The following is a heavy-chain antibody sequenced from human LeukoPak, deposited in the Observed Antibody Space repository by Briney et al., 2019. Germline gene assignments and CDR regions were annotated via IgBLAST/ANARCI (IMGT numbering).Heavy chain of an antibody. J-gene: IGHJ5*02. D-gene: IGHD2-15*01. CDR2: IIPIFGKA. CDR3: ARNIVVVVAASLSPFDP. V-gene: IGHV1-69*01. Sequence: SGKVSCKASGGTFSSYAISWVRQAPGQGLEWMGGIIPIFGKANYAQKFQGRVTITADESTSTAYMELSSLRSEDTAVYYCARNIVVVVAASLSPFDPWGQGTLVTVSS. CDR1: GGTFSSYA.